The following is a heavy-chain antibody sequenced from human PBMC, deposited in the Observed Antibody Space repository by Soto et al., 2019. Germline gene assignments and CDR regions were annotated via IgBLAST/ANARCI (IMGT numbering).Heavy chain of an antibody. Sequence: QVQLVQSGAEVNKPGASVKVSCEASEYTFIGFHLHWVRQAPGQGLEWMGWINPKSGDTKYAQRFKGTATLTRDTSISTGYMELSRLESNDTAVYYCAKGLWTVGHCTGGSCYDGMDVWGQGTTVTVSS. CDR3: AKGLWTVGHCTGGSCYDGMDV. CDR2: INPKSGDT. J-gene: IGHJ6*02. CDR1: EYTFIGFH. V-gene: IGHV1-2*02. D-gene: IGHD2-15*01.